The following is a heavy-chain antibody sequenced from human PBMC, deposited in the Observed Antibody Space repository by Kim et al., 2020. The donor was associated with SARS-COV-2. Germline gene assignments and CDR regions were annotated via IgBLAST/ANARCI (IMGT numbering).Heavy chain of an antibody. CDR1: GFTFSSYG. Sequence: GGSLRLSCAASGFTFSSYGMHWVRQAPGKGLEWVAVIWYDGSNKYYADSVKGRFTISRDNSKNTLYLQMNSLIAEDTAVYYCARSGATYGDYSYYFDYWGQGTLVTVSS. J-gene: IGHJ4*02. CDR3: ARSGATYGDYSYYFDY. V-gene: IGHV3-33*01. D-gene: IGHD4-17*01. CDR2: IWYDGSNK.